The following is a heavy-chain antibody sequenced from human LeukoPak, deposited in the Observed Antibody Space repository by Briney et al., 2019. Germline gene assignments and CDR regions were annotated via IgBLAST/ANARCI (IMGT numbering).Heavy chain of an antibody. CDR2: ITPSGGST. CDR3: ARDNSVGDYAWWFDP. D-gene: IGHD1-26*01. CDR1: GYTFTGYY. J-gene: IGHJ5*02. V-gene: IGHV1-46*01. Sequence: GASVKVSCKASGYTFTGYYMHWVRQAPGQGLEWLRLITPSGGSTWYAQKFQGRVTMTRDMSTSTDYMELSSLRSEDTAVYYCARDNSVGDYAWWFDPWGQGTLVTVSS.